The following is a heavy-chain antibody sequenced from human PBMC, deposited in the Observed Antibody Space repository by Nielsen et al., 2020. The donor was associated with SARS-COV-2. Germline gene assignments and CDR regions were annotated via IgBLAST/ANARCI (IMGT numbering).Heavy chain of an antibody. CDR1: GFTFSSYG. V-gene: IGHV3-30*02. D-gene: IGHD1-26*01. CDR3: AKGPKQYSGSYWYFDY. J-gene: IGHJ4*02. CDR2: IRYDGSNK. Sequence: GGFLRLSCAASGFTFSSYGMHWVRQAPGKGLEWVAFIRYDGSNKYYADSVKGRFTISRDNSKNTLYLQMNSLRAEDTAVYYCAKGPKQYSGSYWYFDYWGQGTLVTVSS.